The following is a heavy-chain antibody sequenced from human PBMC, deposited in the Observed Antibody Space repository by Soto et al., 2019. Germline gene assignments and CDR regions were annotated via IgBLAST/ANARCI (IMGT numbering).Heavy chain of an antibody. CDR3: ARDRCSGGSCYRTYAFDM. V-gene: IGHV3-21*01. CDR1: GFNLSIYT. Sequence: EAQLVESGGGLVKPGGSLRVSCAASGFNLSIYTMNWVRQAPGKGLEWVSSISGNNVYVYYADSVKGRFSISRDNAKNSLTLQINSLRAEDTALYYCARDRCSGGSCYRTYAFDMLVQGTLVTVS. D-gene: IGHD2-15*01. CDR2: ISGNNVYV. J-gene: IGHJ3*02.